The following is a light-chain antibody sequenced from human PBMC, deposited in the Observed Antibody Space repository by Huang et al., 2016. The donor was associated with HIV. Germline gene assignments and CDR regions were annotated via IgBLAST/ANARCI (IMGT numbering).Light chain of an antibody. CDR3: QQYESWPPLT. J-gene: IGKJ4*01. CDR1: QSVREK. CDR2: ATS. Sequence: EIVMTQSPDTLSVSPGERATLSCRASQSVREKLAWYQQKPGQAPRLLLHATSTRAAGGPARFSGSGSGTEFTLTISSLQSEDCGVYYCQQYESWPPLTFGGGTKVEIK. V-gene: IGKV3-15*01.